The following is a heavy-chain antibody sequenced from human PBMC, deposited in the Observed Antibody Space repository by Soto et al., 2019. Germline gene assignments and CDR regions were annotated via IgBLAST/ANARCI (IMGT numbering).Heavy chain of an antibody. CDR3: ARSSGGNFGIIIEGSNWFDP. CDR1: GDTFTSYY. D-gene: IGHD3-3*01. V-gene: IGHV1-46*01. J-gene: IGHJ5*02. CDR2: INPHGGST. Sequence: ASVKVSCKAPGDTFTSYYLNWVRQAPGQGLEWMGVINPHGGSTKYAQKFQGRVTVTRDTSRSTVYMELRSLGSDDTAIYYCARSSGGNFGIIIEGSNWFDPWGQGTLVTVSS.